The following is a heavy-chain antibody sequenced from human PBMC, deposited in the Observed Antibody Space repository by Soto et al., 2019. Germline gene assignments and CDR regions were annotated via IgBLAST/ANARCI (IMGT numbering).Heavy chain of an antibody. J-gene: IGHJ5*02. Sequence: QVQLVEPGGSVVQPGRSLTLSSAASGFSFSNYGIHWERQAPGQGLEWVEVISSDGSNKDYTDSVKGRVTISRDNSKNTLYLQMNSLRAEDTAVYYCAKDRSAFATTVTNGWFDPWGQGTLVTVSS. CDR2: ISSDGSNK. V-gene: IGHV3-30*18. D-gene: IGHD4-17*01. CDR3: AKDRSAFATTVTNGWFDP. CDR1: GFSFSNYG.